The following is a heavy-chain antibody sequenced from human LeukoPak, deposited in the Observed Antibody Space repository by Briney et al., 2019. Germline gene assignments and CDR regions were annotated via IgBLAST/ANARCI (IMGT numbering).Heavy chain of an antibody. CDR3: AKVKGRGSGSYYQFDY. V-gene: IGHV3-7*03. J-gene: IGHJ4*02. Sequence: PGGSLRLSCAASGFSFTTYWMSWVRQAPGKGLEWVANIKQDGTEKYYVDSVKGRFTISRDNSKNTLYLQMNSLRAEDTAVYYCAKVKGRGSGSYYQFDYWGQGTLVTVSS. CDR1: GFSFTTYW. CDR2: IKQDGTEK. D-gene: IGHD3-10*01.